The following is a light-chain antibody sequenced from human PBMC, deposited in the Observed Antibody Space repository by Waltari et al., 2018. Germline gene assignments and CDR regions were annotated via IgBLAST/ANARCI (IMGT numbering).Light chain of an antibody. CDR2: GAS. V-gene: IGKV3-20*01. J-gene: IGKJ1*01. CDR3: QQYLSFPGT. Sequence: VVTPSPGTTLSFSAERPTLLCRSTQPISSSSLAWYQQKPGQAPRLLIYGASSRATGSPDRFSGSGYGTDFSLTISSLEPEDFAVYYCQQYLSFPGTFGQGTKVEIK. CDR1: QPISSSS.